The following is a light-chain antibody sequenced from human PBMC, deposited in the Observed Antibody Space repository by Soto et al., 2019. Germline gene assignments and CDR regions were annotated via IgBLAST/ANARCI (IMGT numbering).Light chain of an antibody. CDR1: QSVLYSSNNKNY. Sequence: DIVMTQSPDSLAVSLGERATINCKSSQSVLYSSNNKNYLAWYQQKPGQPPKLLIYWASTRESGVPDRFSGSGSGTDFTLTISSLQAEDVAVYYCQQYYGTLYTFGQGTKLEFK. J-gene: IGKJ2*01. CDR3: QQYYGTLYT. CDR2: WAS. V-gene: IGKV4-1*01.